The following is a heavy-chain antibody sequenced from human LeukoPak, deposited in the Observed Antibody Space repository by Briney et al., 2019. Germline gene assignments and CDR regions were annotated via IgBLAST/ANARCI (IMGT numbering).Heavy chain of an antibody. D-gene: IGHD6-19*01. Sequence: GGSLRLSCAASGFTVSSNYMSWVRQAPGKGLERVSVIYSGGSTYYADSVKGRFTISRHNSKNTLYLQMNSLRAEDTAVYYCARAYSSGWYYFDYWGQGTLVTVSS. CDR3: ARAYSSGWYYFDY. CDR2: IYSGGST. CDR1: GFTVSSNY. V-gene: IGHV3-53*04. J-gene: IGHJ4*02.